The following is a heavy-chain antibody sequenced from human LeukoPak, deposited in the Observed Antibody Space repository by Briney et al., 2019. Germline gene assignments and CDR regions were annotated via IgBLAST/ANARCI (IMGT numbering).Heavy chain of an antibody. CDR1: GFTFSSYA. D-gene: IGHD3-10*01. CDR2: ISGSGGST. CDR3: AKSGCFGDLLDGVDY. V-gene: IGHV3-23*01. J-gene: IGHJ4*02. Sequence: GRSLRLSSPASGFTFSSYAMSWVRQAPGKGREWVSAISGSGGSTYYADSVKGRFTISRDNSKNTLYLQMNSLRAEDTAVYYCAKSGCFGDLLDGVDYWGQGTLVTVSS.